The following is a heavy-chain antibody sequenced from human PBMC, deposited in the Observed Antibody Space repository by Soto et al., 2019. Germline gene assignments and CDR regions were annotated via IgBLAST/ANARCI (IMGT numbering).Heavy chain of an antibody. J-gene: IGHJ4*02. D-gene: IGHD4-17*01. CDR1: GYTLTELS. CDR3: ATGSVYGDYLRFDY. Sequence: ASVKVSCKVSGYTLTELSMHWVRQAPGKGLEWMGGFDPEDGETIYAQKFQGRVTMTEDTSTDTAYMELSSLRSEDTAVYCCATGSVYGDYLRFDYWGQGTLVTVSS. CDR2: FDPEDGET. V-gene: IGHV1-24*01.